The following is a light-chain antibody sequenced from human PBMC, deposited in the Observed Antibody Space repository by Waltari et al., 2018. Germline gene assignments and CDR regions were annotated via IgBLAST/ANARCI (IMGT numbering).Light chain of an antibody. CDR3: ATRDEGPTVV. Sequence: QSVLTQPPSASGTPGQSVTISCSGSISNIGTHYVYWYQQLPGTAPKLLIYLTHQRPPGVPDRFSASKPGTSASLAISGLRFEDEADYYCATRDEGPTVVFGGGTKLTVL. CDR1: ISNIGTHY. CDR2: LTH. V-gene: IGLV1-47*01. J-gene: IGLJ2*01.